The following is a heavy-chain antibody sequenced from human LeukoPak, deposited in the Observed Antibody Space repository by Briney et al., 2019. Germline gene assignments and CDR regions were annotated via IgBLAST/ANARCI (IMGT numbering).Heavy chain of an antibody. J-gene: IGHJ4*02. V-gene: IGHV3-21*01. CDR2: ISSSSSYI. D-gene: IGHD6-19*01. CDR1: GFTFSSYS. Sequence: GRSLRLSCAPSGFTFSSYSMNCVRQAPGKGLEWVSSISSSSSYIYYADSVKGRFTISRDNAKNSLYLQMNSPRAEDTAVYYCARHPHEAGDYWGQGTLVTVSS. CDR3: ARHPHEAGDY.